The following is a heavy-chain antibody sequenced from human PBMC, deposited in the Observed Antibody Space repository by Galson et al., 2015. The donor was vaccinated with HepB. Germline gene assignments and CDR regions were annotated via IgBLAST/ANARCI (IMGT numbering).Heavy chain of an antibody. CDR2: IRGGGFST. V-gene: IGHV3-23*01. CDR3: AKNPDFDFYNEKSTTFAY. D-gene: IGHD3-3*01. Sequence: SLRLSCAASGFSFDTHAMSWVRRAPGKGLEWVSTIRGGGFSTYYADSVRGRFSISRDNSKSTLYLEMNSLRAEDTAVYYCAKNPDFDFYNEKSTTFAYWGRGTLVAVSS. CDR1: GFSFDTHA. J-gene: IGHJ4*02.